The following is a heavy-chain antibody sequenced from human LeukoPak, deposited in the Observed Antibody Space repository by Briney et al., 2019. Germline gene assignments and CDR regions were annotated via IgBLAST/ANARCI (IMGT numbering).Heavy chain of an antibody. Sequence: ASVKVSCKASGYTFTGYYIHWVRQAPGQGLEWMGWINPHSGGTNYAQKFQGRVTITADELTNTAYMELSSLRSEDTAVYYCARFDEECSGGNCYRIPRFDPWGQGTLVTVSS. J-gene: IGHJ5*02. CDR1: GYTFTGYY. V-gene: IGHV1-2*02. CDR3: ARFDEECSGGNCYRIPRFDP. CDR2: INPHSGGT. D-gene: IGHD2-15*01.